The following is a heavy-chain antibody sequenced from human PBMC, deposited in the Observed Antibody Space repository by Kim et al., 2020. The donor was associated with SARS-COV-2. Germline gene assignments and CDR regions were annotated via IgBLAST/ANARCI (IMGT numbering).Heavy chain of an antibody. Sequence: SETLSLTCTVSGGSISSYFWNWIRQPPGKGLEWIGYIYYSGSTNYNPSLKSRLTISVDTSKNQFSLKLSSVTAADTAVYYCARFYDRGYFDYWGQGTLVTVSS. V-gene: IGHV4-59*08. CDR1: GGSISSYF. CDR3: ARFYDRGYFDY. D-gene: IGHD3-22*01. CDR2: IYYSGST. J-gene: IGHJ4*02.